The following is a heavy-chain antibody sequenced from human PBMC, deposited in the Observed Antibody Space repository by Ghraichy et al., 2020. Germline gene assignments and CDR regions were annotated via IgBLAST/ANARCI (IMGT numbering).Heavy chain of an antibody. V-gene: IGHV3-21*01. CDR3: ARDEYSSSSGNWFDP. J-gene: IGHJ5*02. CDR2: ISSSSSYI. D-gene: IGHD6-6*01. CDR1: GFTFSSYS. Sequence: GGSLRLSCAASGFTFSSYSMNWVRQAPGKGLEWVSSISSSSSYIYYADSVKGRFTISRDNAKNSLYLQMNSLRAEDTAVYYCARDEYSSSSGNWFDPWGQGTLVTVSS.